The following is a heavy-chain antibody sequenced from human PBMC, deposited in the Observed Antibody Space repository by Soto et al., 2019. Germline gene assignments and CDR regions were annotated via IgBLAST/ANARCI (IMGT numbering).Heavy chain of an antibody. J-gene: IGHJ6*02. CDR1: GGSISSGGYS. CDR3: AIAAYCGGDCYSDYYYGMDV. D-gene: IGHD2-21*02. V-gene: IGHV4-30-2*01. CDR2: IYHSGST. Sequence: SETLSLTCAVSGGSISSGGYSWSWIRQPPGKGQEWIGYIYHSGSTYYNPSLKSRVTISVDRSKNQFSLKLSSVTAADTAVYYCAIAAYCGGDCYSDYYYGMDVWGQGTTVTVSS.